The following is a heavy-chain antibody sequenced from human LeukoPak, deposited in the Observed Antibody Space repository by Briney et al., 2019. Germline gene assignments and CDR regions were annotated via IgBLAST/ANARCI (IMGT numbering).Heavy chain of an antibody. CDR1: GFTFSDYY. J-gene: IGHJ4*02. CDR3: ASSHLVVPCFDY. V-gene: IGHV3-11*04. D-gene: IGHD2-15*01. Sequence: GGSLRLSCAASGFTFSDYYMSWIRQAPGKGLEWISYISSSGSTIYYADSVKGRFTISRDNAKNSLYLQMYSLRAEDTAVYYCASSHLVVPCFDYWGQGTLVTVSS. CDR2: ISSSGSTI.